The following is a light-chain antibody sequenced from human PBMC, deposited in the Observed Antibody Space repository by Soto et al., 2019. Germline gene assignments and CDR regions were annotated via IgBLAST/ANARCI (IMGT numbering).Light chain of an antibody. CDR2: SNN. V-gene: IGLV1-44*01. CDR3: AAWDDILNGVV. CDR1: SSNIGSNT. Sequence: QSVLTQAPSASGNPGQRVTISCSGSSSNIGSNTVNWYQQLPGTAPKLLIYSNNQRPSGVPDRFSGSKSGTSASLAISGLQSEDEADYYCAAWDDILNGVVFGGGTKLTVL. J-gene: IGLJ2*01.